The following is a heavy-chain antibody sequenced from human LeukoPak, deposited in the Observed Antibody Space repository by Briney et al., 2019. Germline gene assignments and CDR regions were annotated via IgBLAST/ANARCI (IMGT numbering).Heavy chain of an antibody. J-gene: IGHJ5*02. V-gene: IGHV4-34*01. CDR1: GGSFSGYY. CDR3: ARVLRFLEWLFPTYNWFDP. D-gene: IGHD3-3*01. CDR2: INHSGST. Sequence: KPSETLSLTCAVYGGSFSGYYWSWIRQPPGKGLEWIGEINHSGSTNYNPSLKSRVTISVDTSKNQFSLKLSSVTAADTAVYYCARVLRFLEWLFPTYNWFDPWGQGTLVTVSS.